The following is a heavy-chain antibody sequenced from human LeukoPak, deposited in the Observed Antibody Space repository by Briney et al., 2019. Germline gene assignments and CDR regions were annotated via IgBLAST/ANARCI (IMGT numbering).Heavy chain of an antibody. Sequence: ASVKVSCKASGDTFSSYYMHWVRQAPGQGLEWMGIINPSGGSTTCAQKFQGRVTMTRDTSTSTVYMELSSLRSEDTAVYYCARGGVLRFLEHLDYWGQGTLVTVSS. CDR1: GDTFSSYY. CDR2: INPSGGST. D-gene: IGHD3-3*01. J-gene: IGHJ4*02. CDR3: ARGGVLRFLEHLDY. V-gene: IGHV1-46*01.